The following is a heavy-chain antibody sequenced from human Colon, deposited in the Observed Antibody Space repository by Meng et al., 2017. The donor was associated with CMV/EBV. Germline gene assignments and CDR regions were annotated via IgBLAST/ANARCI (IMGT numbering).Heavy chain of an antibody. CDR2: ISGSGSTT. Sequence: GGPLGPSGTAPGFTFNNYALSWVRQPPGKGLQWVAAISGSGSTTYYADSVKGRFTISRDNSKNTVYLQMNSLRVEDTALYYCTKGLQYSYFWGVDSWGQGTPSPSPQ. CDR1: GFTFNNYA. J-gene: IGHJ4*02. D-gene: IGHD3-3*01. CDR3: TKGLQYSYFWGVDS. V-gene: IGHV3-23*01.